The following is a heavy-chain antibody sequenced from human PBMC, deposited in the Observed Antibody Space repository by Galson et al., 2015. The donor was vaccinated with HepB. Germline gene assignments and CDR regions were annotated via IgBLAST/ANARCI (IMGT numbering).Heavy chain of an antibody. J-gene: IGHJ4*02. Sequence: SLRLSCAASGFIFSGSAIDWVRQASGKGPEAVGRIRSKANYYATLYVPSLKGRFTISRDDSKNMAYLHMRSLKTEDTAVYYCIRLGDLSGYSSRWGQGTLVTVSS. D-gene: IGHD2-2*01. CDR3: IRLGDLSGYSSR. V-gene: IGHV3-73*01. CDR2: IRSKANYYAT. CDR1: GFIFSGSA.